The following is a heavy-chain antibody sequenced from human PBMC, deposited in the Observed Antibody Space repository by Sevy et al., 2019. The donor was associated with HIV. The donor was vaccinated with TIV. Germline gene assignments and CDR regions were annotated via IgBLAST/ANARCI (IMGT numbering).Heavy chain of an antibody. CDR3: ARVSGYSYGYFYFDY. V-gene: IGHV3-7*01. Sequence: GGSLRLSCVASGFTFSSYWMSWVRQAPGKGLEWVANIKQDGSEKYYVDSVKGRFTISRDNAKNSLYLQMNSLRAEDTAVYYCARVSGYSYGYFYFDYWGQGTLVTVSS. J-gene: IGHJ4*02. D-gene: IGHD5-18*01. CDR2: IKQDGSEK. CDR1: GFTFSSYW.